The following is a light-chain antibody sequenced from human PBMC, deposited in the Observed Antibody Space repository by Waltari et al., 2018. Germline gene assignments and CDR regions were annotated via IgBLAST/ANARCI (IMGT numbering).Light chain of an antibody. J-gene: IGLJ3*02. CDR3: LVSYSGALWV. Sequence: QAVVTQEPSLTVSPGGTATLTCGPSSRPVTSAPSPYSFQQKPGQPPRTLIYDTRNKHSWTPARFSGSLLGGKAALTLSGAQPDDEATYYCLVSYSGALWVFGGGTKLTVL. CDR2: DTR. CDR1: SRPVTSAPS. V-gene: IGLV7-46*01.